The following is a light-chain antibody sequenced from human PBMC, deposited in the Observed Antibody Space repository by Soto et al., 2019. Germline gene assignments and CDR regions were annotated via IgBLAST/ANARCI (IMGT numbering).Light chain of an antibody. CDR1: SSNIGSNF. CDR2: SNT. Sequence: QSALTQPPSASGTPGQRVTISCSGSSSNIGSNFVSWYQQLPGTAPKLLIYSNTQRPSGVPDRFSGSKSGTSASLAISGLRSADEADYYCATWDDSLSGWVFGGGTKVTVL. CDR3: ATWDDSLSGWV. J-gene: IGLJ3*02. V-gene: IGLV1-47*02.